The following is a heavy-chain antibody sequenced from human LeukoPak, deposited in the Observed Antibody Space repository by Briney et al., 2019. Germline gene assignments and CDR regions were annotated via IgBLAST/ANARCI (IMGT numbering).Heavy chain of an antibody. CDR2: IKQDESEK. J-gene: IGHJ4*02. D-gene: IGHD3-22*01. Sequence: PGGFLRLSCAASGFTFSSYWMTWARQAPGKGLEWVANIKQDESEKYYGDSVRGRFTISRDNAQNSLYLQMNSLRAEDTAVYYCARDNGYFSVDYWGQGTLVTVSS. V-gene: IGHV3-7*01. CDR1: GFTFSSYW. CDR3: ARDNGYFSVDY.